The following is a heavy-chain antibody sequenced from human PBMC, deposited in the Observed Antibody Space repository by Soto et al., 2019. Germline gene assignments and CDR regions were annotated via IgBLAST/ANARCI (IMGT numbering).Heavy chain of an antibody. V-gene: IGHV3-43*01. CDR3: AKDLGGYCTNGVCYTSYYGMDV. CDR2: ISWDGGST. J-gene: IGHJ6*02. CDR1: GFTFDDYT. Sequence: EVPLVESGGVVVQPGGSLRLSCAASGFTFDDYTMHWVRQAPGKGLEWVSLISWDGGSTYYADSVKGRFTISRDNSKNXXYXQXSSLRTEDTALYYCAKDLGGYCTNGVCYTSYYGMDVWGQGTTVTVSS. D-gene: IGHD2-8*01.